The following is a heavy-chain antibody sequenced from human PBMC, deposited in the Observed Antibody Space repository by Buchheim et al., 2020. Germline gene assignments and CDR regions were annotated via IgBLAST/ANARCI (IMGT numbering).Heavy chain of an antibody. CDR3: ARETSSSWDY. CDR2: ISDSAAST. D-gene: IGHD6-13*01. Sequence: EVQLLESGGGLVQTGGSLRLSCAASGFTFRRYAMSWVRQAPGKGLEWVSGISDSAASTYYADSVKGRFTISRDNSKNTLLLKMSSLRAEDTAVYHCARETSSSWDYWGQGTL. V-gene: IGHV3-23*01. CDR1: GFTFRRYA. J-gene: IGHJ4*02.